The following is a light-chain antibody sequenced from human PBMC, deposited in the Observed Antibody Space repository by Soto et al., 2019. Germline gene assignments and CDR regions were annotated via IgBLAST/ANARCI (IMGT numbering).Light chain of an antibody. CDR1: SSYVGGYNF. V-gene: IGLV2-8*01. CDR3: SSYAATKSPYV. CDR2: EVT. J-gene: IGLJ1*01. Sequence: QSALTQPPSASGSRGQSVTISCTVTSSYVGGYNFVSWYQQHPGKAPKLILYEVTKRPSGVPDRFSGSKSGNTASLTVSGPQPEDEAHYYYSSYAATKSPYVFGTGTKVTVL.